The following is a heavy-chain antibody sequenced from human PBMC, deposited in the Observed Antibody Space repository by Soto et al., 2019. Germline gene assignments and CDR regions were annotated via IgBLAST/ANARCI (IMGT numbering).Heavy chain of an antibody. Sequence: QVQLVESGGGVVQPGRSLRLSCAASGFTFSSYAMHWVRQAPGKGLEWVAVISYDGSNKYYADSVKGRFTISRDNSKNTLYLQMNSLRAEDTAVYYCARSMEGYYYGSGSFDYWGQGTLVTVSP. CDR1: GFTFSSYA. J-gene: IGHJ4*02. CDR2: ISYDGSNK. CDR3: ARSMEGYYYGSGSFDY. V-gene: IGHV3-30-3*01. D-gene: IGHD3-10*01.